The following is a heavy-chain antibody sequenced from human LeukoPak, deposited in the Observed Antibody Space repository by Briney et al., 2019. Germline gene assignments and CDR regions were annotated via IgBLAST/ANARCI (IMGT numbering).Heavy chain of an antibody. J-gene: IGHJ6*03. Sequence: SETLSLTCTVSGGSISSYYWSWIRQPPGKGLEWIGYIYYSGSTNYNPSLKSRVTISVDTSKNQFSLKLSSVTAADTAVYYFAXXXXXSSSWTDYYYYMDVWGKGTTVTVSS. CDR1: GGSISSYY. CDR2: IYYSGST. CDR3: AXXXXXSSSWTDYYYYMDV. D-gene: IGHD6-13*01. V-gene: IGHV4-59*01.